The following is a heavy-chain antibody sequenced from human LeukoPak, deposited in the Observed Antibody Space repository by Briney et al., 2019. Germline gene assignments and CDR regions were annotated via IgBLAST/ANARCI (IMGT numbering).Heavy chain of an antibody. J-gene: IGHJ3*02. D-gene: IGHD2-21*01. Sequence: GGSLRLSCAVSGFTLTTYAMSWVRQAPGKGLEWVSALSSGGTTWYADSVKGRFTISRDPSTSTLFLQMNSLRADGTALYYCAKDRAYPNDVFDIWGQGTMVTVS. CDR2: LSSGGTT. V-gene: IGHV3-23*01. CDR1: GFTLTTYA. CDR3: AKDRAYPNDVFDI.